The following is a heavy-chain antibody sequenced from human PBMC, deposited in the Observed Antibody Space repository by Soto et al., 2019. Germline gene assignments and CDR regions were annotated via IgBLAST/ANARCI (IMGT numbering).Heavy chain of an antibody. J-gene: IGHJ4*01. CDR3: ENLLHRSGWDRYFDF. V-gene: IGHV3-23*01. D-gene: IGHD6-19*01. CDR2: ISNSGTST. CDR1: GFTFNSYA. Sequence: PGGSLRLSCAASGFTFNSYAMSWVRQAPGKGLEWVSSISNSGTSTYYADSVKGRFTISRDNSKNTLYLQMNSLKAEDTAVYYCENLLHRSGWDRYFDFWGHGTLVTVSS.